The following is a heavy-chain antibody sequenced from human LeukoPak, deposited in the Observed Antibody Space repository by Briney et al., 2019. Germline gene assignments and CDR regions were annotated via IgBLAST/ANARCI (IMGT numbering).Heavy chain of an antibody. CDR2: INHSGST. CDR1: VGSFSGYY. V-gene: IGHV4-34*01. J-gene: IGHJ6*02. CDR3: ARASDIVVVPAADDGMDV. Sequence: SETLSLTCAVYVGSFSGYYWSWIRPPPGKGLEWIGEINHSGSTNYNPSLKSRVTISVDTSKNQFSLKLSSVTAADTAVYYCARASDIVVVPAADDGMDVWGQGTTVTVSS. D-gene: IGHD2-2*01.